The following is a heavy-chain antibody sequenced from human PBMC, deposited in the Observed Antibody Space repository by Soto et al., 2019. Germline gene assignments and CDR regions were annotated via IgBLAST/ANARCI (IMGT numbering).Heavy chain of an antibody. Sequence: VQLLESGGGLVQPGGSLRLSCEASGFTFSNYAMAWVRQTPGEGPEWVSTIGGGDDIFYAEYVKGGFIISRDDSRSTMYLQMDNLRVEDTAIYFCAKDSISYNGIYDAFDVWGQGTVVTVSS. J-gene: IGHJ3*01. V-gene: IGHV3-23*01. CDR3: AKDSISYNGIYDAFDV. D-gene: IGHD3-3*02. CDR1: GFTFSNYA. CDR2: IGGGDDI.